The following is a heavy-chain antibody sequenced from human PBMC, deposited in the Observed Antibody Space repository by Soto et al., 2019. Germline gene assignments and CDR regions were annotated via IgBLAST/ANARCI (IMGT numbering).Heavy chain of an antibody. D-gene: IGHD2-2*01. CDR2: IIPIFATA. CDR3: ARSVSFRYQLRKRGMDV. J-gene: IGHJ6*02. Sequence: VQLVQFGAEVKTPGSSVKVSCKASGGTFSSYAISWVRQAPGQGLEWMGGIIPIFATANYAQKFQGRVMITVDESTSTAYMELSSLISEDTAVYYCARSVSFRYQLRKRGMDVWGQGTTVTVSS. V-gene: IGHV1-69*01. CDR1: GGTFSSYA.